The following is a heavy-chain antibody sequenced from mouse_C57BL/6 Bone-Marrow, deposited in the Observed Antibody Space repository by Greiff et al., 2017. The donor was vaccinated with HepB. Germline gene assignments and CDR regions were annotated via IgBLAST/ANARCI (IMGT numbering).Heavy chain of an antibody. J-gene: IGHJ4*01. V-gene: IGHV3-6*01. Sequence: ESGPGLVKPSQSLSLTCSVTGYSITSGYYWNWIRQFPGNKLEWMGYISYDGSNNYNPSLKNRISITRDTSKNQFFLKLNSVTTEDTATYYCARVRDYDGYAMDYWGQGTSVTVSS. CDR3: ARVRDYDGYAMDY. CDR1: GYSITSGYY. D-gene: IGHD2-4*01. CDR2: ISYDGSN.